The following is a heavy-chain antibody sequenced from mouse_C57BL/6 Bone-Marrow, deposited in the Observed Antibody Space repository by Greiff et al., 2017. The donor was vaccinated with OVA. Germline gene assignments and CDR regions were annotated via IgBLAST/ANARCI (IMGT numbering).Heavy chain of an antibody. V-gene: IGHV3-6*01. CDR3: ARDRGTTVVAPFDY. CDR1: GYSITSGYY. J-gene: IGHJ2*01. D-gene: IGHD1-1*01. Sequence: EVQRVESGPGLVKPSQSLSLTCSVTGYSITSGYYWNWIRQFPGNKLEWMGYISYDGSNNYNPSLKNRISITRDTSKNQFFLKLNSVTTEDTATYYCARDRGTTVVAPFDYWGQGTTLTVSS. CDR2: ISYDGSN.